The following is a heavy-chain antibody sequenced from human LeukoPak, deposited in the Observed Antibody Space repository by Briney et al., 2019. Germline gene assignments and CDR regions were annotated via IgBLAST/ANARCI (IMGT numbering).Heavy chain of an antibody. V-gene: IGHV4-34*01. CDR1: GGSFSNYY. J-gene: IGHJ6*03. CDR2: INDSGRT. D-gene: IGHD1-7*01. CDR3: ARRWNYGRNYYIDV. Sequence: PSETPSLTCAVYGGSFSNYYWSWIRQPPGKGLEWIGEINDSGRTNYNPSLMSRVTVSVDTSKNQFSLRLTSVTATDMAVYYCARRWNYGRNYYIDVWGNGATVSVSS.